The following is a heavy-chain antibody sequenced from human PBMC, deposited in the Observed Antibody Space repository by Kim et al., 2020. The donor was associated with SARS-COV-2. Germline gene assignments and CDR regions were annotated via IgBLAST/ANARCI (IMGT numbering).Heavy chain of an antibody. CDR3: AKDLTPFRMIVVVDAFDI. V-gene: IGHV3-23*01. CDR2: ISGSGGST. J-gene: IGHJ3*02. CDR1: GFTFSSYA. Sequence: GGSLRLSCAASGFTFSSYAMSWVRQAPGKGLEWVSAISGSGGSTYYADSVKGRFTISRDNSKNTLYLQMNSLRAEDTAVYYCAKDLTPFRMIVVVDAFDIWGQGTMVTVSS. D-gene: IGHD3-22*01.